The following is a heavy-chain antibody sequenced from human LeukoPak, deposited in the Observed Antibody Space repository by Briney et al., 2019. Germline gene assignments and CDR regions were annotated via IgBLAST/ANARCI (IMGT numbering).Heavy chain of an antibody. CDR2: IYFTGST. CDR3: ARLRGVYYYDMDV. D-gene: IGHD3-10*01. CDR1: GGSISSYY. V-gene: IGHV4-59*01. J-gene: IGHJ6*03. Sequence: SETLSLTCTVSGGSISSYYWTWIRQPPGKGLEWLGYIYFTGSTNYNPSLKHRVTISLDTSKNQFSLKLSSVTAADTAVYYCARLRGVYYYDMDVWGKGTTVTVSS.